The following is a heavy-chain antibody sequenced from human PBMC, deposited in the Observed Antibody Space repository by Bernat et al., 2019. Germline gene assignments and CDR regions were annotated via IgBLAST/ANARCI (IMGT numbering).Heavy chain of an antibody. CDR2: IIPILGIA. Sequence: QVQLVQSGAEVKKPGSSVKVSCKASGGTFSSYAISWVRQAPGQGLEWMGRIIPILGIANYAQKFQGRVTITADNSTSTAYMELSSLSSEDTAVYYCASPYYSNTSCYNHASDIWRHGTMLSVSP. J-gene: IGHJ3*02. CDR1: GGTFSSYA. CDR3: ASPYYSNTSCYNHASDI. V-gene: IGHV1-69*04. D-gene: IGHD2-2*01.